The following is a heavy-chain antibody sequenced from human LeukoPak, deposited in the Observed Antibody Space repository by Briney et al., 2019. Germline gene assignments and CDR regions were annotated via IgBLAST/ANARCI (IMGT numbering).Heavy chain of an antibody. Sequence: ASVKVSCKVSGYTFTSYGISWVRQAPGQGLEWMGWMNPNSGNTGYAQKFQGRVTMTRNTSISTAYMELSSLRSEDTAVYYCARGSLYCSGGSCYSEMNYWGQGTLVTVSS. CDR2: MNPNSGNT. D-gene: IGHD2-15*01. CDR1: GYTFTSYG. CDR3: ARGSLYCSGGSCYSEMNY. V-gene: IGHV1-8*02. J-gene: IGHJ4*02.